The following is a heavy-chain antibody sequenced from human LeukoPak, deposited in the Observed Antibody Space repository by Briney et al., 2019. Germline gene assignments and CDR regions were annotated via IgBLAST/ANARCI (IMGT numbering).Heavy chain of an antibody. Sequence: ASVKVSCKASGYKFTNYGISWVRQAPGQGLEWMGWISPYNGNTIYAQKLQGRVTMTTDTSTSTAYMELRSLRSDDTAVYYCARPHCGGGSCYLDYWGQGTLVTVSS. CDR3: ARPHCGGGSCYLDY. CDR2: ISPYNGNT. V-gene: IGHV1-18*01. J-gene: IGHJ4*02. D-gene: IGHD2-15*01. CDR1: GYKFTNYG.